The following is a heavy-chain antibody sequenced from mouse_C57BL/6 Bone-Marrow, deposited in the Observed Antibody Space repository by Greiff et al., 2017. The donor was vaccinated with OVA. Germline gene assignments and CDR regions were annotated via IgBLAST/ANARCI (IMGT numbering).Heavy chain of an antibody. J-gene: IGHJ4*01. Sequence: QVQLQQSGAELVKPGASVKLSCKASGYTFTSYWMHWVKQRPGQGLEWIGEILPGSGSTNYNEKFKGKATFTADTSSNTAYMQLSSLTTEDSAIYYCAREGIDYGNYGGVYYYAMDYWGQGTSVTVSS. CDR2: ILPGSGST. D-gene: IGHD2-1*01. CDR1: GYTFTSYW. CDR3: AREGIDYGNYGGVYYYAMDY. V-gene: IGHV1-9*01.